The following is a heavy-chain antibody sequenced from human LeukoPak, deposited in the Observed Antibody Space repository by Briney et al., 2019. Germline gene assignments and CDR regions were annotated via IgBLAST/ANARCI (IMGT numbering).Heavy chain of an antibody. Sequence: GESLKISCKASGYTFTNYWIGWVRQMPGKGLEWMGIIHPGDSDTRYSPSFQGQVTISADRSITTAYLQWSSLKASDTAMYYCARSIFLTDSSTWYSLAYWGQGALVTVSS. D-gene: IGHD6-13*01. CDR1: GYTFTNYW. J-gene: IGHJ4*02. CDR2: IHPGDSDT. CDR3: ARSIFLTDSSTWYSLAY. V-gene: IGHV5-51*01.